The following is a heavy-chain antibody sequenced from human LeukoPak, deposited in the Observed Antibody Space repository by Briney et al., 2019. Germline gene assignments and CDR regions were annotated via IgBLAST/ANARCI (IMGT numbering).Heavy chain of an antibody. CDR3: ARGGGYSYGSFDY. V-gene: IGHV3-23*01. Sequence: GGSLRLSCAASGFTFSSYAMSWVRQAPGKGLEWVSVISGSGSITDYADSVKGRFTISRHNSKNTLYLQMNSLRAEDTAVYYCARGGGYSYGSFDYWGQGTLVTVSS. D-gene: IGHD5-18*01. CDR1: GFTFSSYA. CDR2: ISGSGSIT. J-gene: IGHJ4*02.